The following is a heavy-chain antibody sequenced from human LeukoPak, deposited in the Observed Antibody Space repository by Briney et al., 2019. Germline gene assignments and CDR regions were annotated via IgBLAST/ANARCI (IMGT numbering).Heavy chain of an antibody. CDR2: INPDDDRT. J-gene: IGHJ4*02. V-gene: IGHV1-46*01. CDR3: PRVYSSSSLGYFDY. D-gene: IGHD6-6*01. Sequence: ASVKVSCKTSGYTFSNYYINWVRQAPGQGLEWMGMINPDDDRTDYAQRFRGRITVTSDMSTSTVYMELSSLRSEDTAVYYCPRVYSSSSLGYFDYWGQGTLVTVSS. CDR1: GYTFSNYY.